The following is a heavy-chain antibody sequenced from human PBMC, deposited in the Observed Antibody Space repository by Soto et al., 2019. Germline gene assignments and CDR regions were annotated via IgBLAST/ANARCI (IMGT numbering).Heavy chain of an antibody. CDR3: AKDLRTSWIFGNFDS. V-gene: IGHV3-9*01. Sequence: GGYLRLSCAASGFTFDDYAMHWVRQAPGKGLEWVSGIAFNSGNTAYADSVKGRFTISRDNAKNSLYLQMNSLRAEDTALYYCAKDLRTSWIFGNFDSWGQGTLVTVSS. CDR2: IAFNSGNT. CDR1: GFTFDDYA. D-gene: IGHD3-3*01. J-gene: IGHJ4*02.